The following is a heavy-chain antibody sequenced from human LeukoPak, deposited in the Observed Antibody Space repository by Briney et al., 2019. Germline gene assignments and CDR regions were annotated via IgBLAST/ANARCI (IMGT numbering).Heavy chain of an antibody. D-gene: IGHD5-18*01. V-gene: IGHV4-34*01. CDR2: INHSGST. J-gene: IGHJ4*02. CDR3: ARRYSYGRYFDY. CDR1: GGSFSGYY. Sequence: SETLSLTCAVSGGSFSGYYWSWIRQPPGKGLEWIGEINHSGSTNYNPSLKSRVTISVDTSKNQFSLKLSSVTAADTAVYYCARRYSYGRYFDYWGQGTLVTVSS.